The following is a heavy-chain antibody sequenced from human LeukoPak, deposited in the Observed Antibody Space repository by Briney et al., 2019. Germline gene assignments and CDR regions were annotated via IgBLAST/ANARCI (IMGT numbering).Heavy chain of an antibody. V-gene: IGHV3-9*01. D-gene: IGHD6-19*01. CDR3: ARGGGWNGSGWYFDY. Sequence: GGSLRLSCAVSGFTFDDYAMHWVRQVPGKGLEWVSGINWNSDSIGYADSVKGRFTTSRDNAKNSLYLQMNSLRAEDTAVYYCARGGGWNGSGWYFDYWGQGTLVTVSS. J-gene: IGHJ4*02. CDR2: INWNSDSI. CDR1: GFTFDDYA.